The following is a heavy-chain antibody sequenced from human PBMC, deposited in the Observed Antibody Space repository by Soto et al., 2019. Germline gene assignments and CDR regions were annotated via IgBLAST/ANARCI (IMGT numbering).Heavy chain of an antibody. D-gene: IGHD2-21*02. Sequence: GGSLRLSCAASGFIFNNAWMNWVRQAPGKGLEWVGRIKSETDSGTTDFAAHVKGRFTISRDDSKNTLFLQMNSLKTEDTAVYYCTTSGGNSPALFDYWGQGTLVTVS. CDR1: GFIFNNAW. CDR3: TTSGGNSPALFDY. J-gene: IGHJ4*02. V-gene: IGHV3-15*07. CDR2: IKSETDSGTT.